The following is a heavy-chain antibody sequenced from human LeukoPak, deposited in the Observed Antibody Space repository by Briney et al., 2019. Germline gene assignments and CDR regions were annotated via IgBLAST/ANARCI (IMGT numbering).Heavy chain of an antibody. Sequence: ASVKVSCKASGYTFTGYFMFWVRQAPGQGLEWMGWMNPNSGGTNYAQKFQGRVTMTSDTSINTAYMELSRLISDDTAVYYCAGDGYNSRRFFDYWGQGTLVTVSS. D-gene: IGHD5-24*01. CDR3: AGDGYNSRRFFDY. V-gene: IGHV1-2*02. CDR1: GYTFTGYF. CDR2: MNPNSGGT. J-gene: IGHJ4*02.